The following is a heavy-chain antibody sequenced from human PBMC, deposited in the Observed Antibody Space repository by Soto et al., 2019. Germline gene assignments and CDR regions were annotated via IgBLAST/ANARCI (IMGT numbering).Heavy chain of an antibody. CDR3: ARHGGSGFWSGYYRGDAFDI. J-gene: IGHJ3*02. Sequence: SETLSLTCTVSGVSISSSSYYWGWIRQPPGKGLEWIGSIYYSGSTYYNPSLKSRVTISVDTSKNQFSLKLSSVTAADTAVYYCARHGGSGFWSGYYRGDAFDIWGQGTMVTVSS. V-gene: IGHV4-39*01. CDR1: GVSISSSSYY. D-gene: IGHD3-3*01. CDR2: IYYSGST.